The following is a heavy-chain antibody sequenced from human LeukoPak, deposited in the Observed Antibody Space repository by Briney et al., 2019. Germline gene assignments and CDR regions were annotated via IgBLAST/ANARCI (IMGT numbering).Heavy chain of an antibody. D-gene: IGHD4-11*01. V-gene: IGHV3-9*01. Sequence: GGSLRLSCAASGFTFDDYAMHWVRQAPGKGLERVSGISWNSGSIGYADSVKGRFTISRDNAKNSLYLQMNSLRAEDTAVYYCASCTVIKTIDYWGQGTLVTVSS. CDR2: ISWNSGSI. CDR3: ASCTVIKTIDY. CDR1: GFTFDDYA. J-gene: IGHJ4*02.